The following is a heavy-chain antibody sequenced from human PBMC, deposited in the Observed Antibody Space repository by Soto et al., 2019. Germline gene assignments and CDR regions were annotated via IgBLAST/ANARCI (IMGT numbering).Heavy chain of an antibody. CDR3: ARGREYYDILTGYYRSYYYGMDV. CDR1: VGTLSSYA. D-gene: IGHD3-9*01. J-gene: IGHJ6*02. CDR2: IIPIFGTA. V-gene: IGHV1-69*13. Sequence: SVKVSCTASVGTLSSYAMSWVRQATGQGLEWMGGIIPIFGTANYAQKFQGRVTITADESTSTAYMELSSLRSEDTAVYYCARGREYYDILTGYYRSYYYGMDVWGQGTTVTVSS.